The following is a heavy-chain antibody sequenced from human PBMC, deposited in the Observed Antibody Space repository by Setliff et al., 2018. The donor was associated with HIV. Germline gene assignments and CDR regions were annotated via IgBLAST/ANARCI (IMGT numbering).Heavy chain of an antibody. Sequence: GALVKVSCKASGYTFTSCFLHWVRQAPGQGLEYMGIINPSDGSADYVEKFQDGVTITRDTSTSTVYMEMSSLRSEDTAIYYCAKEYHTAATGTRVANYFDYWGQGTLVTVSS. CDR2: INPSDGSA. CDR3: AKEYHTAATGTRVANYFDY. D-gene: IGHD6-13*01. CDR1: GYTFTSCF. V-gene: IGHV1-46*01. J-gene: IGHJ4*02.